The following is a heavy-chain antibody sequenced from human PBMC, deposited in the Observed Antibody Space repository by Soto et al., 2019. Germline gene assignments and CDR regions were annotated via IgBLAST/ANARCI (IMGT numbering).Heavy chain of an antibody. CDR1: GGSISSSRSY. J-gene: IGHJ5*02. CDR2: IFSAGHT. V-gene: IGHV4-39*01. D-gene: IGHD6-13*01. Sequence: QLQLQESGPGLVKPSETLSLTCNVSGGSISSSRSYWAWFRQPPGKELEWIANIFSAGHTYYNPSRKSRVTVSVDTSKNQFSLKLDSVTAADTAVYYCARQAAAPGIDLWFDPWGQGTLVTVSS. CDR3: ARQAAAPGIDLWFDP.